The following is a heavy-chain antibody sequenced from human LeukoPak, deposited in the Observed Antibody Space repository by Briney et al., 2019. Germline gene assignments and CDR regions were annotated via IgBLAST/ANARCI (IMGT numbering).Heavy chain of an antibody. Sequence: SGGSLRLSRAASGFTFSSYSMNWVRQAPGKGLEWVSSISSSSSYIYYADSVKGRFTISRDNAKNSPYLQMNSLRAEDTAVYYCASSNHSYYYDSSGLFDYWGQGTLVTVSS. D-gene: IGHD3-22*01. CDR1: GFTFSSYS. CDR2: ISSSSSYI. CDR3: ASSNHSYYYDSSGLFDY. J-gene: IGHJ4*02. V-gene: IGHV3-21*01.